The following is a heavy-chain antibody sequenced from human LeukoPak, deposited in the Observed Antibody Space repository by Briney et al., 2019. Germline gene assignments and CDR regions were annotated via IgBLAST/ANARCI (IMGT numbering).Heavy chain of an antibody. D-gene: IGHD2-15*01. CDR3: ARKSVAATPRDIVYQYSYMDV. V-gene: IGHV7-4-1*02. CDR2: ISTNTGNP. CDR1: GYTFTSYA. Sequence: ASVTVSCKSSGYTFTSYAMNWVRQAPGQGLEWVGWISTNTGNPTYAQGFTGRFVFSLDTSVSTAYLQISSLKAEDTAAYYCARKSVAATPRDIVYQYSYMDVWGKGTTVTVSS. J-gene: IGHJ6*03.